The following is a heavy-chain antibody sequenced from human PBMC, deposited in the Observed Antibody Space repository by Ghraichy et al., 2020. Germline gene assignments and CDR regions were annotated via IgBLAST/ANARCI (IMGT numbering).Heavy chain of an antibody. V-gene: IGHV4-39*01. J-gene: IGHJ5*02. CDR1: GDSISSSTHY. D-gene: IGHD3-22*01. Sequence: SETLSLTCIVSGDSISSSTHYWGWIRQYPGKGLEWIGSIYHSGATYYNPSLESRVTISVDTSKNQFSLNLRSVTAADTAVYYCARHPTGIVVDTFDPWGQGTLVTVSS. CDR3: ARHPTGIVVDTFDP. CDR2: IYHSGAT.